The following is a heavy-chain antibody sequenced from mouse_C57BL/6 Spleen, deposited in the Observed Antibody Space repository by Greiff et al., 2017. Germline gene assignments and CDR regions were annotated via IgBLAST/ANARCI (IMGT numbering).Heavy chain of an antibody. Sequence: QVQLQQSGAELVKPGASVKLSCKASGYTFTSYWMQWVKQRPGQGLEWIGEIDPSDSYTNYNQKFKGKATLTVDTSSSTAYMQLSSLTSEDSAVYYCARPSGYWGQGTTLTVSS. CDR1: GYTFTSYW. CDR2: IDPSDSYT. V-gene: IGHV1-50*01. CDR3: ARPSGY. J-gene: IGHJ2*01.